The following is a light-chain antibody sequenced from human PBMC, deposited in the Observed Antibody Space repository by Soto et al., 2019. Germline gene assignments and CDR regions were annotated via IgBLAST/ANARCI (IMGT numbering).Light chain of an antibody. J-gene: IGLJ1*01. CDR3: GAGDISLSAYV. CDR1: SSNIESNY. Sequence: QSVLTRPPSVSAAPGQKVTISCSGSSSNIESNYVSWFQQLPRTAPNLLIYENNKRLSGFPDRFSASKSGTSATLVITGLQTGDEADYFCGAGDISLSAYVFGTGTKVTVL. V-gene: IGLV1-51*02. CDR2: ENN.